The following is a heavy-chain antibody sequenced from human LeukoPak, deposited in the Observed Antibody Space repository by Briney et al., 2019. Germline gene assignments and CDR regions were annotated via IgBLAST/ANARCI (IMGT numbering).Heavy chain of an antibody. D-gene: IGHD2-2*01. J-gene: IGHJ4*02. V-gene: IGHV1-69*13. CDR2: ITPIFGTA. CDR3: ATHPDIVVVPAAGVFDY. CDR1: GGTFSSYA. Sequence: SVKVSCKASGGTFSSYAISWVRQAPGQGLEWMGGITPIFGTANYAQKFQGRVTITADESTSTAYMELSSLRSEDTAVYYCATHPDIVVVPAAGVFDYWGQGTLVTVSS.